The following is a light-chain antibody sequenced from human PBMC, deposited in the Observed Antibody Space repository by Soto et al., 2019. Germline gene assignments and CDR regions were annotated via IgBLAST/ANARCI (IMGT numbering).Light chain of an antibody. CDR3: QQYNNWPLT. V-gene: IGKV3-15*01. CDR1: QSVSSN. J-gene: IGKJ4*01. CDR2: GAA. Sequence: EIVMKQSPATLSVSPGERATLSCRASQSVSSNLAWYQQKPGQAPRLLIYGAATRATGIPARFSGSGSGTEFTLTISSPQSEDFAVYYCQQYNNWPLTFGGGTKVEIK.